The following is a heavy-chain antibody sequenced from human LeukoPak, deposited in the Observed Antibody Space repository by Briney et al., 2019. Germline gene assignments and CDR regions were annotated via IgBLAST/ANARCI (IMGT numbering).Heavy chain of an antibody. D-gene: IGHD5-24*01. CDR3: ARGDGYSYYYYYGMDV. Sequence: WASVKVSCKASGYTFTSYAMNWVRQAPGQGLEWMGWINTNTGNPTYAQGFTGRFVFSLDTSVSTAYLQISSLEAEDTAVYYCARGDGYSYYYYYGMDVWGQGTTVTVSS. CDR2: INTNTGNP. J-gene: IGHJ6*02. CDR1: GYTFTSYA. V-gene: IGHV7-4-1*02.